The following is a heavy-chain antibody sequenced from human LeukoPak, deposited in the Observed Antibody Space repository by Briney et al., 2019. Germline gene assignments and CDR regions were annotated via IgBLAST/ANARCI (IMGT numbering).Heavy chain of an antibody. CDR1: GFTVSSNY. CDR3: ASIMRDYYDSSGTLFDY. D-gene: IGHD3-22*01. CDR2: IYSGGST. Sequence: GGSLRLSCAASGFTVSSNYMSWVRQAPGKGLEWVSIIYSGGSTYYADSMKGRFTISRDNSKNTLYLQMNSLRAEDTAVYYCASIMRDYYDSSGTLFDYWGQGNLVTVSS. V-gene: IGHV3-66*01. J-gene: IGHJ4*02.